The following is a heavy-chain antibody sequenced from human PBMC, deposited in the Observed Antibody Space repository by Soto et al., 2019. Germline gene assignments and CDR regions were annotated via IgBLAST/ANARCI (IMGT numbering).Heavy chain of an antibody. D-gene: IGHD3-16*01. CDR1: GFSFSSYW. V-gene: IGHV3-74*01. CDR3: TRDIGGRGAY. J-gene: IGHJ4*02. Sequence: GSLRLSCAASGFSFSSYWMHWVRQAPGKGLVWVSRTNEDGSIINYADSVKGRFTISRDNAKNTLYLEMNSLRVEDTAVYYCTRDIGGRGAYWGPGTLVTVSS. CDR2: TNEDGSII.